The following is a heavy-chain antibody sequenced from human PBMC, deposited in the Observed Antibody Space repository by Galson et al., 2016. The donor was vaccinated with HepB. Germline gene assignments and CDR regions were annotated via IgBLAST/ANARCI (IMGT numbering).Heavy chain of an antibody. CDR1: GFSFSNFG. J-gene: IGHJ4*02. Sequence: SLRLSCAASGFSFSNFGMHWVRQAPGKGLEWVAVISYDGSNKDYEDSVKGRFTISRDNSKDTLYLEMNSLRTEDTAVYYCATYVVPPTSHYNAGQFDYWGQGTLVSVSS. V-gene: IGHV3-30-3*01. D-gene: IGHD3-10*01. CDR2: ISYDGSNK. CDR3: ATYVVPPTSHYNAGQFDY.